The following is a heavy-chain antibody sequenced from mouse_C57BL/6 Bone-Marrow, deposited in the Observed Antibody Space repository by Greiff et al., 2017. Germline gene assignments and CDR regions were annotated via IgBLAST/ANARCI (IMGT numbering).Heavy chain of an antibody. CDR2: IYPTSGRT. J-gene: IGHJ2*01. CDR1: GYTFTSYW. Sequence: QVQLQQPGAELVKPGASVKMSCKASGYTFTSYWITWVKQRPGQGLEWIGVIYPTSGRTNYNEKFKSKAILTVDTSSNTAYMQLSSLTSEDAAVFYWARSGPLGRSVDYWGQGTTLTVSS. V-gene: IGHV1-55*01. CDR3: ARSGPLGRSVDY. D-gene: IGHD4-1*01.